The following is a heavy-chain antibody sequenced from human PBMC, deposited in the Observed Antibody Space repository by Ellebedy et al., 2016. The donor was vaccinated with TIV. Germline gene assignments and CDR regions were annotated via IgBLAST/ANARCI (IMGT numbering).Heavy chain of an antibody. V-gene: IGHV3-7*03. D-gene: IGHD3-22*01. Sequence: GESLKISXVVSGFTFSTYWMSWVRQAPGKGLEWVANIKQDTSQKYYVDSVKGRFTIFRDNAKNSLYLQMNSLRAEDTAVYYCARDTVSYYYDSKYYYGLDVWGQGTTVTVSS. CDR1: GFTFSTYW. CDR3: ARDTVSYYYDSKYYYGLDV. CDR2: IKQDTSQK. J-gene: IGHJ6*02.